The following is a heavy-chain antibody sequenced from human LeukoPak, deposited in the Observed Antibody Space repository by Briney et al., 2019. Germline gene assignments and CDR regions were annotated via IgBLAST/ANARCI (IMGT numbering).Heavy chain of an antibody. CDR2: IYYSGST. V-gene: IGHV4-59*12. CDR3: ARDKRITIFGVVTPDAFDI. J-gene: IGHJ3*02. CDR1: GGSISSYY. D-gene: IGHD3-3*01. Sequence: SETLSLTCTVSGGSISSYYWSWIRQPPGKGLEWIGYIYYSGSTNYNPSLKSRVTISVDTSKNQFSLKLSSVTAADTAVYYCARDKRITIFGVVTPDAFDIWGQGTMVTVSS.